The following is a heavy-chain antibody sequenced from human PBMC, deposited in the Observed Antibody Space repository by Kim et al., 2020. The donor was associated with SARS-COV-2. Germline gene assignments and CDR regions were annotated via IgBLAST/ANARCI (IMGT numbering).Heavy chain of an antibody. J-gene: IGHJ4*02. CDR1: GFTFSPYA. V-gene: IGHV3-30-3*01. CDR2: ISYDGSNE. D-gene: IGHD6-19*01. CDR3: ARVKSSGWYSLYY. Sequence: GGSLRLSCAASGFTFSPYAMHWVRQAPGKGLEWVAVISYDGSNEYYADSVKGRFTISRDNSKSTLYLQMNSLRTEDTAVYYCARVKSSGWYSLYYWGQGALVIVSS.